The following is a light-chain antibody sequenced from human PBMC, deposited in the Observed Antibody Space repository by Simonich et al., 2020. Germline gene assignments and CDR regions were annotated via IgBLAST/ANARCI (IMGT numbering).Light chain of an antibody. J-gene: IGLJ2*01. V-gene: IGLV1-51*01. CDR3: GTWDSSLSAVV. Sequence: QSVLTQPPSVSAAPGQTVTISCSGSSSNIGNNYVSWYQQLPGTAPKLLIYDNKKRPSGSPDRFSGSKSGTSATLGITGLQTGDEAEYYCGTWDSSLSAVVFGGGTKLTVL. CDR2: DNK. CDR1: SSNIGNNY.